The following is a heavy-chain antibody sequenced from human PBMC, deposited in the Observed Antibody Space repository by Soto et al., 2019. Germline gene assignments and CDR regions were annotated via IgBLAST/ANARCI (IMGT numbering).Heavy chain of an antibody. CDR1: GASISSSSYY. D-gene: IGHD6-13*01. V-gene: IGHV4-39*02. CDR3: ARDSRIAAAGSAFDI. CDR2: IYYSGVT. J-gene: IGHJ3*02. Sequence: SETLSLTCTVSGASISSSSYYWGWIRQPPGKGLEWIGSIYYSGVTYYHPSLKSRVTISLDTSNNKFSLKLSSVIAADTAVYYCARDSRIAAAGSAFDIWGQGTMVTVSS.